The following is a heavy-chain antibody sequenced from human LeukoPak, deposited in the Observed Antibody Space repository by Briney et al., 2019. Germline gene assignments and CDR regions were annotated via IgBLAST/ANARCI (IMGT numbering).Heavy chain of an antibody. D-gene: IGHD3-3*01. J-gene: IGHJ5*02. V-gene: IGHV1-69*05. CDR3: ARGAGWIFGVVMRNWFDP. CDR2: IIPIFGTA. Sequence: SVKVSCKASGGTFSSYAISWVRQAPGQGLEWMGGIIPIFGTANYAQKFQGRVTITTDESTSTAYMELSSLRSEDTAVYYCARGAGWIFGVVMRNWFDPWGQGTLVTVSS. CDR1: GGTFSSYA.